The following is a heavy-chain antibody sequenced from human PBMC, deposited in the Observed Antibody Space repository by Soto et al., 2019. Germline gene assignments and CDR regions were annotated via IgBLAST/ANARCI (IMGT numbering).Heavy chain of an antibody. CDR1: GFTFSSYG. CDR3: AGDRRVWGDGCFDY. CDR2: IWYDGSNK. D-gene: IGHD3-16*01. V-gene: IGHV3-33*01. J-gene: IGHJ4*02. Sequence: QVQLVESGGGVVQPGRSLRLSCAASGFTFSSYGMHWLRQAPGKGLEWVAVIWYDGSNKYYADSVKGRFTISRHNSKNTMYLQMNSPRAEDTAVYYGAGDRRVWGDGCFDYWGQGTLVTVSS.